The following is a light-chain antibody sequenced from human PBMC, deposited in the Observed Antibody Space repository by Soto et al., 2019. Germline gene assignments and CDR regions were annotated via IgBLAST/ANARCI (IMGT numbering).Light chain of an antibody. Sequence: QSVLTQPPSVSGAPRQRVTISCSGSNSNIGNNAVNWYQQLPGKAPKLLIYYDDLLPSGVSDRFSGSKSGTLASLAISGLQSEDEAGYYCAAWDDSLNGPVFGGGTKVTVL. CDR3: AAWDDSLNGPV. J-gene: IGLJ2*01. V-gene: IGLV1-36*01. CDR2: YDD. CDR1: NSNIGNNA.